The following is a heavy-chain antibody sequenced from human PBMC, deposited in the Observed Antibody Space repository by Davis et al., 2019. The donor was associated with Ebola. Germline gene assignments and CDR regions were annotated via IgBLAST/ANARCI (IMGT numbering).Heavy chain of an antibody. Sequence: SETLSLTCAVYGGSFSGYYWSWIGEINHSGSTNYNPSLKSRVTISVDTSKNQFSLKLSSVTAADTAVYYCARSGLDWLLWPPDVWGQGTTVTVSS. CDR2: INHSGST. CDR3: ARSGLDWLLWPPDV. J-gene: IGHJ6*02. V-gene: IGHV4-34*01. D-gene: IGHD3-9*01. CDR1: GGSFSGYY.